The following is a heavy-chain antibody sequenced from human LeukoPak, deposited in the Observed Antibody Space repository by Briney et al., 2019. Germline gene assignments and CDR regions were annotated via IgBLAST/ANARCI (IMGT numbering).Heavy chain of an antibody. Sequence: PGGSLRLSCAASGFTFSNYAMSWVRQAPGKGLEWVSAISGSGGSTYYADSVKGRFTISRDNSKNTLYLQMKSLRAEDTAVYYRANRPLNSASGWYGVDYWGQGTLVTVSS. V-gene: IGHV3-23*01. CDR3: ANRPLNSASGWYGVDY. CDR1: GFTFSNYA. CDR2: ISGSGGST. J-gene: IGHJ4*02. D-gene: IGHD6-19*01.